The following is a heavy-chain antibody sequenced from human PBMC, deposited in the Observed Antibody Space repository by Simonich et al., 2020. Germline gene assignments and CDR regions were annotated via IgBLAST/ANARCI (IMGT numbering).Heavy chain of an antibody. CDR3: ARGGVQYYYYYMDV. J-gene: IGHJ6*03. CDR1: GYTFTGYY. V-gene: IGHV1-2*02. CDR2: FNPKSGGK. D-gene: IGHD3-3*01. Sequence: QVQLVQSGAEVKKPGASVKVSCKASGYTFTGYYMHWVRQAPGQGLEWKGWFNPKSGGKNYAQKLKGRVTMTRDTSISTAYMELSRLRSDDTAVYYCARGGVQYYYYYMDVWGKGTTVTVSS.